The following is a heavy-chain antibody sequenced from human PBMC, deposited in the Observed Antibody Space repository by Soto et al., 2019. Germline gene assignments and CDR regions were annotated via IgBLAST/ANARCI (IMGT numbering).Heavy chain of an antibody. Sequence: QVQLVESGGGVVQPGRSLRLSCAASGFTFSSYGMHWVRQAPGKGLEWVAVISYDGGNKYYADSVKGRFTISRDNSKNTLYLQMNSLRAEDTAVYYCAKDQNTVTIFGVFQHWGQGTLVTVSS. CDR3: AKDQNTVTIFGVFQH. V-gene: IGHV3-30*18. CDR1: GFTFSSYG. D-gene: IGHD3-3*01. J-gene: IGHJ1*01. CDR2: ISYDGGNK.